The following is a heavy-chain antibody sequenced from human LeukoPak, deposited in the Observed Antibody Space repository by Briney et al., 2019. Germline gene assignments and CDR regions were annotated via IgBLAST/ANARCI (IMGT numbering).Heavy chain of an antibody. CDR1: GGSFSSYY. D-gene: IGHD3-22*01. CDR3: ARAVQALTYYYDSSGYYLDY. CDR2: IYYSGST. J-gene: IGHJ4*02. V-gene: IGHV4-59*08. Sequence: SETLSLTCAVYGGSFSSYYWSWIRQPPGKGLEWIGYIYYSGSTNYNPSLKSRVTISVDTSKNQFSLKLSSVTAADTAVYYCARAVQALTYYYDSSGYYLDYWGQGTLVTVSS.